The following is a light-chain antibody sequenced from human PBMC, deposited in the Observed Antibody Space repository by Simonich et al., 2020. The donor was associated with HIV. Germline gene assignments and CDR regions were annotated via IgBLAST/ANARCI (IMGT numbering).Light chain of an antibody. CDR1: QSISSY. CDR2: AAS. Sequence: IQMTPSPSSLSASVGTRVTLTCRANQSISSYLIWYQQKPGKAPKLLIYAASSLQSGVPSRFSGSGSGTDVTLTISSLQPEDFATYYCQQSYSTQITFGQGTRLEIK. CDR3: QQSYSTQIT. J-gene: IGKJ5*01. V-gene: IGKV1-39*01.